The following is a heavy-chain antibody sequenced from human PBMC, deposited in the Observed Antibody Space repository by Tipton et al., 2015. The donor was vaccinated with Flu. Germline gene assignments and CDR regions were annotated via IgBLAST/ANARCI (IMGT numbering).Heavy chain of an antibody. CDR2: VYHGGTT. Sequence: TLSLTCTVSGYSISSRYYWGWIRQPPGKGLEWIGCVYHGGTTYYNPSLKGRVALSLDTFNNQFSLKLTSVTAADTAVYFCATTTYYHGSGTHDYWGQGTLVTVSS. V-gene: IGHV4-38-2*02. J-gene: IGHJ4*02. CDR1: GYSISSRYY. D-gene: IGHD3-10*01. CDR3: ATTTYYHGSGTHDY.